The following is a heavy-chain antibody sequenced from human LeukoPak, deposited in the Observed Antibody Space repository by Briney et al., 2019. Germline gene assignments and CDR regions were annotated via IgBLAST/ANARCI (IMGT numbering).Heavy chain of an antibody. Sequence: SETLSLTCTVSGYSISSGYYWGWIRQPPGKGLEWIGSIYHSGSTYYNPSLKSRVTISVDTSKNQFSLKLSSVTAADTAVYYCARAYSGYSSGWYLAHDAFDIWGQGTMVTVSS. V-gene: IGHV4-38-2*02. CDR3: ARAYSGYSSGWYLAHDAFDI. D-gene: IGHD6-19*01. CDR2: IYHSGST. J-gene: IGHJ3*02. CDR1: GYSISSGYY.